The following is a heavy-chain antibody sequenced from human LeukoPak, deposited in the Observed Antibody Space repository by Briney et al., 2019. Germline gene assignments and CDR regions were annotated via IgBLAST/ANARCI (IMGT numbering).Heavy chain of an antibody. Sequence: PSETLSLTCTVSGGSISSSSYYRGWIRQPPGKGLEWIGSIYYSGSTYYNPSLKSRVTISVDTSKNQFSLKLSSVTAADTAVYYCAVGRPSRGVIDAFDIWGQGTMVTVSS. CDR3: AVGRPSRGVIDAFDI. J-gene: IGHJ3*02. V-gene: IGHV4-39*01. CDR1: GGSISSSSYY. D-gene: IGHD3-10*01. CDR2: IYYSGST.